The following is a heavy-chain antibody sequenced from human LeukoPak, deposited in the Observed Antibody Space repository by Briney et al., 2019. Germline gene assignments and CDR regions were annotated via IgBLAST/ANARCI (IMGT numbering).Heavy chain of an antibody. J-gene: IGHJ6*03. D-gene: IGHD3-10*01. Sequence: SETLSLTCTVSGGSIRSYYCRWIRQPPGKGLEWIGYIYYSGSTNYNPSLKSRVTISVDTSKNQFSLKLSSVTAADTAVYYCAREGTDQYYYYYMDVWGKGTTVTVSS. CDR2: IYYSGST. CDR1: GGSIRSYY. V-gene: IGHV4-59*01. CDR3: AREGTDQYYYYYMDV.